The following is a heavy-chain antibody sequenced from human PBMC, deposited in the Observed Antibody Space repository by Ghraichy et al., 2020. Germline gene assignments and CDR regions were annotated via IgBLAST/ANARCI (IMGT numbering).Heavy chain of an antibody. V-gene: IGHV4-39*01. CDR3: VRHSSSWYYFDF. D-gene: IGHD6-13*01. CDR2: IYYSGST. CDR1: GGSISGGGFH. J-gene: IGHJ4*02. Sequence: SQTLSLTCTVSGGSISGGGFHWGCIRQPPGKGLEWIATIYYSGSTYHNPSLKSRVTISVDTSKNQFSLKLNSVTAADTAVYYCVRHSSSWYYFDFWGQGTLVTVSS.